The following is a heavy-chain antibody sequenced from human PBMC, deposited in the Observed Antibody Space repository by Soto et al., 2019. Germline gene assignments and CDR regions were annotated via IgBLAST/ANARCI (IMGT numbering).Heavy chain of an antibody. CDR1: GDAISSVEYY. CDR3: ARSDXVRVIKSYGVVSEAPDI. J-gene: IGHJ3*02. D-gene: IGHD3-3*01. Sequence: PSETLSLTCTVSGDAISSVEYYWSWIRQSPGRGLEWIGYIYYDGRTSYNPSLRSRAFISIDTSKNHFSLRLNDVTAADTAVYYCARSDXVRVIKSYGVVSEAPDIWGQGTKVTVSS. V-gene: IGHV4-30-4*01. CDR2: IYYDGRT.